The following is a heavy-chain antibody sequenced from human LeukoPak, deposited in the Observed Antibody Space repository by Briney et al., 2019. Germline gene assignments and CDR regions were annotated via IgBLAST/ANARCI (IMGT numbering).Heavy chain of an antibody. Sequence: SETLSLTCSVSGGSISSYYWIWIRQPAGRGLEWIGRIYSSGSVNYNPSLKSRLTMSVDTSKNQFSLRLSSVTAADTAVYYCAKGRDYTDWYFDLLGRGTLVTVSS. V-gene: IGHV4-4*07. J-gene: IGHJ2*01. CDR2: IYSSGSV. CDR1: GGSISSYY. CDR3: AKGRDYTDWYFDL. D-gene: IGHD4-11*01.